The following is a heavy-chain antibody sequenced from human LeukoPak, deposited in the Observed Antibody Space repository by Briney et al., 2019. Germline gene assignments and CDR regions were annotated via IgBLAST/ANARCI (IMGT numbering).Heavy chain of an antibody. CDR3: AMGVPPCFDP. CDR2: INEDGSTT. J-gene: IGHJ5*02. V-gene: IGHV3-74*03. CDR1: GFTFSSNW. Sequence: TAGSLSLTCSAYGFTFSSNWLHWVRHSQGQGLVLVLRINEDGSTTTYANSATDRSTITTDNAKNTLHLQMNGLRVEDTAVYYWAMGVPPCFDPWGQGTLVTVSS. D-gene: IGHD1-26*01.